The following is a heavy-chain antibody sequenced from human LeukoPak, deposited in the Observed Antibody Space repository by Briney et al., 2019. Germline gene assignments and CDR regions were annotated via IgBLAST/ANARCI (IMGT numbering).Heavy chain of an antibody. J-gene: IGHJ4*02. CDR2: IIHSGST. CDR1: GGSFSGYY. CDR3: ARAWLGYCSSTSCYAAPRKYYFDY. V-gene: IGHV4-34*12. D-gene: IGHD2-2*01. Sequence: SETLSLTCAVYGGSFSGYYWSWIRQPRGKGLEWIGEIIHSGSTNYNPSLKSRVTISVDTSKIQFSLKLSSVTAADTAVYYCARAWLGYCSSTSCYAAPRKYYFDYWGQGTLVTVSS.